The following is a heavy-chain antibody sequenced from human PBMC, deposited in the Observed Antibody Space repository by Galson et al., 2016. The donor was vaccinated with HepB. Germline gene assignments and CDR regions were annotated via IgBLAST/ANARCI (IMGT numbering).Heavy chain of an antibody. V-gene: IGHV1-18*01. D-gene: IGHD4/OR15-4a*01. Sequence: SVKVSCKASGYTFSDYGVSWLRQAPGQGLEWMGWISAHNGNIKYAQKFQGRLTLTTDTATGTVYMDLRSLRFDDTAVYYCARDGYDYLPEIRTRFDYWGQGTLVTVSS. CDR2: ISAHNGNI. CDR1: GYTFSDYG. J-gene: IGHJ4*02. CDR3: ARDGYDYLPEIRTRFDY.